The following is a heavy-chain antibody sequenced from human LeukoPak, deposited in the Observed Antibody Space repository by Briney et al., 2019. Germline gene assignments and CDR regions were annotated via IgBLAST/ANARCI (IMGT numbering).Heavy chain of an antibody. D-gene: IGHD1-14*01. CDR3: AGQWHTTYLLYYGMDV. CDR2: IYYSGNT. J-gene: IGHJ6*02. CDR1: GGSFSGYY. Sequence: SETLSLTCAVYGGSFSGYYWSWIRQPPGKGLEWIGYIYYSGNTNYNPSLKSRVTISVDPSKNQFSLKLSSVTAADTAVYYCAGQWHTTYLLYYGMDVWGRGTTVTVSS. V-gene: IGHV4-59*08.